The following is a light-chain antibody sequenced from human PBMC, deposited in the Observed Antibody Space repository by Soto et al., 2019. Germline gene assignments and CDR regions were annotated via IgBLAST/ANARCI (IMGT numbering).Light chain of an antibody. CDR2: LGS. V-gene: IGKV2-28*01. CDR3: MQALQTPPT. J-gene: IGKJ4*01. CDR1: RSLLHSNGYNY. Sequence: DIVMTQSPLSLPVTPGEPASISCRSSRSLLHSNGYNYLDWYLQKPGQSPQLLIYLGSNRASGVXDXXSGSGSGTDFTLKISRVEAEDVRVYYCMQALQTPPTFGGGTKVEIK.